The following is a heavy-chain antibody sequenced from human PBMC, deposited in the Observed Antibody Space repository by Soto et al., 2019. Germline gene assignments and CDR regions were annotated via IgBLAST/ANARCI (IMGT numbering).Heavy chain of an antibody. V-gene: IGHV4-30-2*01. Sequence: SETLSLTCAVSGGSISGGGFSWSWIRQPPGKGLEWIGYILHTGGTQYNPSLKSRVSMSVGKSKNQFSLHLTSVTAADTAVYYCARLQFGEGFDYWGQGALLTVSS. J-gene: IGHJ4*02. D-gene: IGHD3-10*01. CDR2: ILHTGGT. CDR3: ARLQFGEGFDY. CDR1: GGSISGGGFS.